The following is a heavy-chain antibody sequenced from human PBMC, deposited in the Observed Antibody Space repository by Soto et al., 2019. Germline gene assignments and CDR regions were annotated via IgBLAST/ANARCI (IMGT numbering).Heavy chain of an antibody. D-gene: IGHD6-13*01. CDR1: GGTFSSSA. J-gene: IGHJ6*02. CDR3: ERVTISSWNPARYYYYDMYV. Sequence: QVQLVQSGAEVKKPRSSVKVSCKASGGTFSSSAISWLRQAPGQGLEWMGGIIPIFGTATYAQKLQDRVTITADESTSRASVELSRLRSEDTAVYYCERVTISSWNPARYYYYDMYVGGQGPTVTVSS. CDR2: IIPIFGTA. V-gene: IGHV1-69*01.